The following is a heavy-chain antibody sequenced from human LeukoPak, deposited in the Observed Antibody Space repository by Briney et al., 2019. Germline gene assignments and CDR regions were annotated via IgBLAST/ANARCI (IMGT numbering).Heavy chain of an antibody. J-gene: IGHJ6*02. CDR3: ARVPSAYCGGDCYSDYYYGMDV. D-gene: IGHD2-21*02. CDR1: GFTFSSYS. Sequence: GGSLRLSCAASGFTFSSYSMNWVRQAPGKGLEWVSSISSSSSYIYYADSVKGRFTTSRDNAKNSLYLQMNSLRAEDTAVYYCARVPSAYCGGDCYSDYYYGMDVWGQGTTVTVSS. V-gene: IGHV3-21*01. CDR2: ISSSSSYI.